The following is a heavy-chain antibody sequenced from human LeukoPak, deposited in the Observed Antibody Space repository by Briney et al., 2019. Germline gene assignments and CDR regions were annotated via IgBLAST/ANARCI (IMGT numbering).Heavy chain of an antibody. CDR2: IYLTGST. CDR3: ARSIVGYDWNFDQ. D-gene: IGHD1-26*01. J-gene: IGHJ4*02. V-gene: IGHV4-4*08. Sequence: TSETLSLTCTVSGDSFNNYYWHWIRQPPGKSLDWIGYIYLTGSTNYNPSLESRVTMSVDTSKNQFSLYLSSVTAADTAIYYCARSIVGYDWNFDQWGQGILVTVSS. CDR1: GDSFNNYY.